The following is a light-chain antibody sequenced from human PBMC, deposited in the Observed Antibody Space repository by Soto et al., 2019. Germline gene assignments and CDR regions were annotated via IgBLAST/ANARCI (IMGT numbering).Light chain of an antibody. J-gene: IGKJ4*01. CDR3: QQTSNTPQT. CDR1: QSVSSN. Sequence: EIVMTQSPATLSVSPGERATLSCRASQSVSSNLAWYQQKPGQAPRLLIYGASTRATGIPSRFSGSGSGTDFTLTIRSLQPEDFATYYCQQTSNTPQTFGGGTKVEIK. V-gene: IGKV3-15*01. CDR2: GAS.